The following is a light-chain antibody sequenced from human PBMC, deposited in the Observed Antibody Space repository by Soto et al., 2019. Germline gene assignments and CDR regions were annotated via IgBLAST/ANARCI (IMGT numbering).Light chain of an antibody. V-gene: IGLV2-14*03. CDR1: SRDVGAYKY. CDR2: GVS. CDR3: SSFTGTITLDV. Sequence: QSSLGQPASVSGSPGQSITISCTGTSRDVGAYKYVSWYQQHPGKVPKLIIYGVSNRPSGVSNRFSGSKSGNTAFLTISGLQPEDAADYYCSSFTGTITLDVFGTGTKVTV. J-gene: IGLJ1*01.